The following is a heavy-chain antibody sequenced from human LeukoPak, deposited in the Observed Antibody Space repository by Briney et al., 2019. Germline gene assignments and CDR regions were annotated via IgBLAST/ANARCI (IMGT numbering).Heavy chain of an antibody. D-gene: IGHD1-26*01. J-gene: IGHJ4*02. Sequence: GGSLRLSCAAPGFTFSSYAMSWVRQAPGKGLEWVSAISGSGGSTYYADSVKGRFTISRDNSKNTLYLQMNSLRAEDTAVYYCAKDPAIVGATLDYWGQGTLVTVSS. V-gene: IGHV3-23*01. CDR1: GFTFSSYA. CDR3: AKDPAIVGATLDY. CDR2: ISGSGGST.